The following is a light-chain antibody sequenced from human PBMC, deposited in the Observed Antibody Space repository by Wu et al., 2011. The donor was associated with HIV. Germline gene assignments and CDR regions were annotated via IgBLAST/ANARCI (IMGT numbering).Light chain of an antibody. CDR3: QQRGYWGT. CDR2: DAS. Sequence: TATLSXRVRPVVLVTYFCLVSTKPGQAPSLLIYDASPGTSIPARFSGSGSGTDFTLTISSLEPEDFAVYYCQQRGYWGTFGGGTKVETK. J-gene: IGKJ4*01. CDR1: PVVLVTY. V-gene: IGKV3-11*01.